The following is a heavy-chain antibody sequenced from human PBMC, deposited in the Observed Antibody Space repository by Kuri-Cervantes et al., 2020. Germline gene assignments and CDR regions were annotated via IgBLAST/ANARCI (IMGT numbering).Heavy chain of an antibody. CDR3: ARELFGREGYYYYYMDV. D-gene: IGHD3-16*01. V-gene: IGHV4-34*01. Sequence: GSLRLSCAVYGGSFSGYYWSWIRQPPGKGLEWIGEINHSGSTNYNPSLKSRVTISVDTSKNQFSLKLSSVTAADTAVYYCARELFGREGYYYYYMDVWGQGTTVTVSS. J-gene: IGHJ6*03. CDR2: INHSGST. CDR1: GGSFSGYY.